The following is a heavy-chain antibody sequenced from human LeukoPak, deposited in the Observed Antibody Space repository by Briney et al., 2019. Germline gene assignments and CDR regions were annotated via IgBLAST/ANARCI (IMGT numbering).Heavy chain of an antibody. CDR1: GFTFSSYW. CDR2: IKQDGSEK. J-gene: IGHJ5*02. V-gene: IGHV3-7*01. CDR3: AREAGDSSGWYNWFDP. Sequence: GGSLRLSCAASGFTFSSYWMSWVRQAPGKGREWVANIKQDGSEKNYVDSVKGRFTIAKDNAKTSLYLQMNSLRAEDTAVYYCAREAGDSSGWYNWFDPWGQGTLVTVSS. D-gene: IGHD6-19*01.